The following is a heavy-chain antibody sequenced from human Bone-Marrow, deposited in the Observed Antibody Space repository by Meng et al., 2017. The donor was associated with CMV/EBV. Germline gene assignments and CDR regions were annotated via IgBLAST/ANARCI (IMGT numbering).Heavy chain of an antibody. D-gene: IGHD3-3*01. Sequence: GGSLRLSCAASRFTFSRYSMHWVRQAPGKGLEWVAVISYDGDNKHYADSVKGRFTVSRDNAKNTLYLQMNSLRTEDTAIYYCARAKDDFWSGFDYWGQGTPVTVSS. CDR3: ARAKDDFWSGFDY. CDR1: RFTFSRYS. CDR2: ISYDGDNK. J-gene: IGHJ4*02. V-gene: IGHV3-30*04.